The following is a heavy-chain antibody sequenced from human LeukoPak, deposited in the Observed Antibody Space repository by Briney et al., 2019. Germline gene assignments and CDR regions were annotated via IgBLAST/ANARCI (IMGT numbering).Heavy chain of an antibody. Sequence: PSETLSLTCTVSGGSISSYYWGWIRQPAGKGLEWIGRIYTSGSTNYNPSLKSRVTMSVDTSKNQFSLKLSSVTAAGTAVYYCARDLVGATGFYYFDYWGQGTLVTVSS. CDR3: ARDLVGATGFYYFDY. CDR2: IYTSGST. J-gene: IGHJ4*02. CDR1: GGSISSYY. D-gene: IGHD1-26*01. V-gene: IGHV4-4*07.